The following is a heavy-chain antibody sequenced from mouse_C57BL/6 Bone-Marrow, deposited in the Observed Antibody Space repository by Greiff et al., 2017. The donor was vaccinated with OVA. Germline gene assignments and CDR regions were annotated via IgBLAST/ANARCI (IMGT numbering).Heavy chain of an antibody. CDR3: TTRLLLRYRPGYFDV. J-gene: IGHJ1*03. V-gene: IGHV14-1*01. CDR1: GFNIKDYY. CDR2: IDPEDGDT. Sequence: VQLKESGAELVRPGASVKLSCTASGFNIKDYYMHWVKQRPEQGLEWIGRIDPEDGDTEYAPKFQGKATMTADTSSNTAYLQLSSLTSEDTAVYYCTTRLLLRYRPGYFDVWGTGTTVTVSS. D-gene: IGHD1-1*01.